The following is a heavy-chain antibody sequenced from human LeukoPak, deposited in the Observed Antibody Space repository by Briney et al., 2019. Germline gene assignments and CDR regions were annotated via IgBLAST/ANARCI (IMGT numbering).Heavy chain of an antibody. CDR3: ARFPDSEPIDN. CDR2: INHSGST. D-gene: IGHD1-26*01. J-gene: IGHJ4*02. Sequence: SEALSLTCVLSGGSFSGYYLTWIRHAPRKGLEWSGDINHSGSTSYNPSLKRRGSVSLDTSKTQFSLYLTSVTAADTAVYFCARFPDSEPIDNWGQGTLVTVSS. V-gene: IGHV4-34*01. CDR1: GGSFSGYY.